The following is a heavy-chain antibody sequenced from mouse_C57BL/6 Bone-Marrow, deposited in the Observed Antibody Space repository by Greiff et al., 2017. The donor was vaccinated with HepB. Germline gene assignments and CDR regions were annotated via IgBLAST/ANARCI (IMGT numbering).Heavy chain of an antibody. CDR2: IDPSDSYT. J-gene: IGHJ2*01. V-gene: IGHV1-59*01. D-gene: IGHD2-4*01. CDR1: GYTFTSYW. CDR3: ARRALYYDYVDY. Sequence: QVQLKQPGAELVRPGTSVKLSCKASGYTFTSYWMHWVKQRPGQGLEWIGVIDPSDSYTNYNQKFKGKATLTVDTSSSTAYMQLSNLTSGDSAVYYCARRALYYDYVDYWGQGTTLTVSS.